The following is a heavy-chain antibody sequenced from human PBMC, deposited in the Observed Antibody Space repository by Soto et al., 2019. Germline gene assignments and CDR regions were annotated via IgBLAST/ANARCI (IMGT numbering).Heavy chain of an antibody. J-gene: IGHJ6*02. CDR2: IYYSGST. CDR1: GGSISSGGYY. CDR3: ARDLSSSSWEGYYYYGMDV. D-gene: IGHD6-13*01. Sequence: SETLSLTCTVSGGSISSGGYYWSWIRQHPGKGLEWIGYIYYSGSTYYNPSLKSRVTISVDTSKNQFSLKLSSVTAADTAVYYCARDLSSSSWEGYYYYGMDVWGQGTTVTVSS. V-gene: IGHV4-31*03.